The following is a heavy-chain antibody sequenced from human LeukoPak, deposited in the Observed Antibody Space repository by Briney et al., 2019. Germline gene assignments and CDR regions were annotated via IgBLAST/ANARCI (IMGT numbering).Heavy chain of an antibody. CDR3: ARAYDSSGYYLYFDY. J-gene: IGHJ4*02. CDR2: IYYSGST. Sequence: PSETLSLTCTVSGGSISSGDYYWSWIRQPPGKGLEWIGYIYYSGSTYYNPSLKSRVTISVDTSKNQFSLKLSSVTAADTAVYYCARAYDSSGYYLYFDYWGQGTLVTVSS. V-gene: IGHV4-30-4*08. D-gene: IGHD3-22*01. CDR1: GGSISSGDYY.